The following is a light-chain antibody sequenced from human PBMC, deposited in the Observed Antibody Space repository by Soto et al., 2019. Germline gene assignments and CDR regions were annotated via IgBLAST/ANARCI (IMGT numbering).Light chain of an antibody. CDR1: QSVSSD. CDR3: QQYRHWPRT. Sequence: EIVMXQSXXXXSXXXWXXAXLXCXASQSVSSDLAWYQQKPGQSPRLLIYHASARATGVPARISGSGSGTEFTLTISSLQSEDFAVYYCQQYRHWPRTFGQGGKVDI. J-gene: IGKJ1*01. CDR2: HAS. V-gene: IGKV3-15*01.